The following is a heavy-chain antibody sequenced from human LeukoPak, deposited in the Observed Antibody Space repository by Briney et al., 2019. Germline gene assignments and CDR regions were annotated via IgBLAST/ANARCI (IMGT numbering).Heavy chain of an antibody. V-gene: IGHV4-61*02. J-gene: IGHJ6*03. CDR1: GGSISSGGYY. CDR2: IYTSGST. CDR3: ARGQYYYDSSGYYYYYYYMDV. D-gene: IGHD3-22*01. Sequence: SETLSLTCTVSGGSISSGGYYWSWIRQPAGKGLEWIGRIYTSGSTNYNPSLKSRVTMSVDTSKNQFSLKLSSVTAADTAVYYCARGQYYYDSSGYYYYYYYMDVWAKGPRSPSP.